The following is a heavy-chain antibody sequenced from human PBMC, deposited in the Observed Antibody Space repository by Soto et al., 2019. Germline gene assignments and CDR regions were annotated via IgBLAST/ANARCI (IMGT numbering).Heavy chain of an antibody. CDR1: GFTFSRYW. V-gene: IGHV3-7*03. Sequence: GGSLRLSCAASGFTFSRYWMNWVRQAPGKGLEWVANIKPDGSEKYYVDSVKGRFTISRDNARNSLYLQMNSLRAEDTAVYYCARDLNEVGQLPHYWGQGTLVTVSS. CDR3: ARDLNEVGQLPHY. D-gene: IGHD1-1*01. J-gene: IGHJ4*02. CDR2: IKPDGSEK.